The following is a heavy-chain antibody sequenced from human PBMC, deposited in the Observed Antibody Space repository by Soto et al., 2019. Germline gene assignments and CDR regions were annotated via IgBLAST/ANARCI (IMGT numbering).Heavy chain of an antibody. J-gene: IGHJ4*02. Sequence: EVQLVESGGGLVKPGGSLRLSCAASGFTFSSYSMNWVRQAPGKGLEWVSSISSSSSYIYYADSVKGRFTISRDNAKNSLSLQMNSLRAEDTAVYYGARVLEGYYYDSSGYYYIDYWGQGTLVTVSS. V-gene: IGHV3-21*01. CDR3: ARVLEGYYYDSSGYYYIDY. D-gene: IGHD3-22*01. CDR2: ISSSSSYI. CDR1: GFTFSSYS.